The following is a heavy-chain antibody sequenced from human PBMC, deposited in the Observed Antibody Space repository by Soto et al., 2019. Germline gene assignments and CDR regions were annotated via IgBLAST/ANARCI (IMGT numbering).Heavy chain of an antibody. CDR3: ASMPRRYDILTGYYPYDAFDI. Sequence: SETLSLTCTVSGGSISSYYWSWIRQPPGKGLEWFGYIYYSGSTNYNPSLKSRVTISVDTSKNQFSLKLSSVTAADTAVYYCASMPRRYDILTGYYPYDAFDIWGQGTMGTVSS. CDR1: GGSISSYY. CDR2: IYYSGST. V-gene: IGHV4-59*08. D-gene: IGHD3-9*01. J-gene: IGHJ3*02.